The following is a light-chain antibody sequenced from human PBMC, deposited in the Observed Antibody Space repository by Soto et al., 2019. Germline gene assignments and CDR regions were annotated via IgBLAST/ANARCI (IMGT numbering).Light chain of an antibody. Sequence: DILMTQSPSSLSASVGDRVTIVCRASQSITNYLNWYQQKPEKAPKLLIYAASSLQSGVPSRFSGSGSGTDFTLTISSLQPEDFATYFCQESYSAPYTFGQGTNLEI. CDR3: QESYSAPYT. CDR1: QSITNY. J-gene: IGKJ2*01. V-gene: IGKV1-39*01. CDR2: AAS.